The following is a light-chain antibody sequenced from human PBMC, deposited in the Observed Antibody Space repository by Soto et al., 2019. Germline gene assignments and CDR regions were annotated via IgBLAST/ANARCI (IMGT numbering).Light chain of an antibody. Sequence: EIVMTQSPVTLSVSPGERATLSCRASQSVRSTYLAWYQQKPGQAPRLLIFGVSNRAAGSPARFSGSGSGTEFTLTISSLQSEDFAVYYCQQYGDWPLTFGGGTKVEIK. CDR1: QSVRSTY. J-gene: IGKJ4*01. CDR3: QQYGDWPLT. CDR2: GVS. V-gene: IGKV3-15*01.